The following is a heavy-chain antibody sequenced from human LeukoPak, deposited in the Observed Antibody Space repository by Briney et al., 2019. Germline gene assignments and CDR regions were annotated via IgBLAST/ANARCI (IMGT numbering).Heavy chain of an antibody. D-gene: IGHD6-13*01. CDR1: GFIVRSNY. CDR3: ARGLGSSSWWSAEYFQH. J-gene: IGHJ1*01. Sequence: GGSLRLSCAASGFIVRSNYMNWVRQAPGKGLEWVSVIYSGGSTYYADSVKGRFTISRDNSKNTLYLQMNSLRAEDTAVYYCARGLGSSSWWSAEYFQHWGQGTLVTVSS. CDR2: IYSGGST. V-gene: IGHV3-53*01.